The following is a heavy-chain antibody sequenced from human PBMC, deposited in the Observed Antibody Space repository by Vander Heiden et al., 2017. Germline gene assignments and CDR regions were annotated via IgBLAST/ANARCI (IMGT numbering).Heavy chain of an antibody. D-gene: IGHD2-15*01. J-gene: IGHJ4*02. V-gene: IGHV3-7*01. CDR2: LTQDGSEK. CDR1: GFTFPNYW. Sequence: EVQLVESGGGLVQPGGSLRLSCGVAGFTFPNYWLTWVRHAPGKGLEWVANLTQDGSEKYSVDSVKGRFTISRDNAKNSLYLQMNNLRAEDTAVYYCTRHGCSGGGCPGDSWGQGTLVTVSS. CDR3: TRHGCSGGGCPGDS.